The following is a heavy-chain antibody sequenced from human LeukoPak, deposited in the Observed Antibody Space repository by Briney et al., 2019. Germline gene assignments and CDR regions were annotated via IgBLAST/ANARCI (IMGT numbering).Heavy chain of an antibody. CDR1: GFTFSSYA. CDR3: AKDGFLEWELRLFDY. CDR2: ISGSGGST. J-gene: IGHJ4*02. V-gene: IGHV3-23*01. D-gene: IGHD1-26*01. Sequence: PGGSLRLSCAASGFTFSSYARSWVRQAPGKGLEWVSAISGSGGSTYYADSVKGRFTISRDNSKNTLYLQMNSLRAEDTAVYYCAKDGFLEWELRLFDYWGQGTLVTVSS.